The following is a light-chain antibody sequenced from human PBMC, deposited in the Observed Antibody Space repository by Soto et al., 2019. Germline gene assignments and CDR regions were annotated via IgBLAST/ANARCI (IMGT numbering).Light chain of an antibody. CDR3: QQRSNSIT. V-gene: IGKV3D-20*02. CDR1: QSVSNNY. Sequence: EIVMTQSPATLSVSPGERATLSCSASQSVSNNYLAWYQQKPGQAPRLLIYGASNRATGIPDRFSGSGSGTDFTLTISSLEPEDFAVYYCQQRSNSITFGQGTRLEIK. CDR2: GAS. J-gene: IGKJ5*01.